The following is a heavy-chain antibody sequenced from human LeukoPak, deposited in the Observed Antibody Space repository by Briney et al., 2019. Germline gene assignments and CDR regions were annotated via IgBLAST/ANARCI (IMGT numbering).Heavy chain of an antibody. Sequence: ASETLSLTCTVSGGSISSYYWSWIRQPPGKGLEWIGYIYYSGSTNYNPSLKSRVTISVDTSKNQFSLKLSSVTAADTAVYYCARHSIGLLWFGGYFDYWGQGTLVTVSS. J-gene: IGHJ4*02. V-gene: IGHV4-59*08. CDR1: GGSISSYY. CDR2: IYYSGST. D-gene: IGHD3-10*01. CDR3: ARHSIGLLWFGGYFDY.